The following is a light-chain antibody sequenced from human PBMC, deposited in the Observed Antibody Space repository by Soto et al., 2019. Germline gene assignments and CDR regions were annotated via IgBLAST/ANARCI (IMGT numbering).Light chain of an antibody. CDR1: QGIRNL. CDR3: QQYDSYPIT. CDR2: GTS. J-gene: IGKJ5*01. Sequence: DIQMTPSPSALSASVGYRFTITCRASQGIRNLLVWYQQKPEKAPKSLIYGTSNLESGVPSRFSGSGSGTDYTLTISSLQPEDFATYYCQQYDSYPITLGQGTRLEIK. V-gene: IGKV1D-16*01.